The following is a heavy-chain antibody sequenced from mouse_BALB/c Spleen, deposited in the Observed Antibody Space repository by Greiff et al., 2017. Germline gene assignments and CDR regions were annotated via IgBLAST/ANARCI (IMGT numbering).Heavy chain of an antibody. J-gene: IGHJ4*01. CDR3: ARDDGYSLYAMDY. D-gene: IGHD2-3*01. V-gene: IGHV5-6-2*01. CDR2: INSNGGST. Sequence: EVQLVESGGGLVKLGGSLKLSCAASGFTFSSYYMSWVRQTPEKRLELVAAINSNGGSTYYPDTVKGRFTISRDNAKNTLYLQMSSLKSEDTALYYCARDDGYSLYAMDYWGQGTSVTVSS. CDR1: GFTFSSYY.